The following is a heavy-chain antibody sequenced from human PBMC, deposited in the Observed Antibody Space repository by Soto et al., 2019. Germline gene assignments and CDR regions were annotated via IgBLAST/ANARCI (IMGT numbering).Heavy chain of an antibody. Sequence: PGGSLRLSCVVSGFTFSNHWMSWVRQAPGKGLERVANIKQDGSEKYDVDSVKGRFTISRDNAKNSLYLQMNSLRAEDTAVYYCARGGRNYYDSSGYYYDWGQGTLVTVSS. V-gene: IGHV3-7*03. CDR1: GFTFSNHW. J-gene: IGHJ4*02. D-gene: IGHD3-22*01. CDR3: ARGGRNYYDSSGYYYD. CDR2: IKQDGSEK.